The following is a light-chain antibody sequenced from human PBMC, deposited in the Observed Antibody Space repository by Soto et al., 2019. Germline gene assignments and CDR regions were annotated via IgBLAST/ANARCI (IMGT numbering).Light chain of an antibody. J-gene: IGKJ1*01. CDR2: KAS. CDR3: QQDESFPRT. CDR1: QSINNW. Sequence: DIQMTQSPSTLSASVGDRVTITCRASQSINNWLAWYQQKPGKAPKLFIFKASTLEIGVPSRFSGSGSGTEFTLSISSLQPDDVATYFCQQDESFPRTFGQGTKVEMK. V-gene: IGKV1-5*03.